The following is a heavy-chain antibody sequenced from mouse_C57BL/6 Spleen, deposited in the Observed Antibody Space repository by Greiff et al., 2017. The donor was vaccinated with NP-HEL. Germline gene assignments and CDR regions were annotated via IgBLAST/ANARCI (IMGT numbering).Heavy chain of an antibody. D-gene: IGHD2-4*01. Sequence: VKLVESGAELARPGASVKLSCKASGYTFTSYGISWVKQRTGQGLEWIGEIYPRSGNTYYNEKFKGKATLTADKSSSTAYMELLSLTSEDSAVYFCAIGNDYDERPFAYWGQGTLVTVSA. J-gene: IGHJ3*01. CDR1: GYTFTSYG. CDR3: AIGNDYDERPFAY. V-gene: IGHV1-81*01. CDR2: IYPRSGNT.